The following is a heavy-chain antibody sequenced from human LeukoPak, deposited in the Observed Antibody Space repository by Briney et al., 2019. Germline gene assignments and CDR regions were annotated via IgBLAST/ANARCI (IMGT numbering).Heavy chain of an antibody. CDR2: IYYSGST. CDR1: GGSISSGGYY. Sequence: SETLSLTCTVSGGSISSGGYYWSWIRQHPGKGLEWIGYIYYSGSTYYNPSLKSRLTISLDTSKNRLSLRLTSVTAADTAMYYCARRRQISAYAPYAFDMWGPGTMVTVSS. V-gene: IGHV4-31*03. D-gene: IGHD2-2*01. J-gene: IGHJ3*02. CDR3: ARRRQISAYAPYAFDM.